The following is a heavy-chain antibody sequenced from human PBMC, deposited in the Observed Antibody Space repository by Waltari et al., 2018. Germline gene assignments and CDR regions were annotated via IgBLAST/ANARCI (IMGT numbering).Heavy chain of an antibody. CDR2: IWYDGSNK. CDR3: ARAPSLYPALDY. D-gene: IGHD2-2*02. CDR1: GFTFSSYG. V-gene: IGHV3-33*01. Sequence: QVQLVESGGGVVQPGRSLRLSCAASGFTFSSYGMHWVRQAPGKGLEWVAVIWYDGSNKYYADSVKGRFTISRDNSKNTLYLQMNSLRAEDTTVYYCARAPSLYPALDYWGQGTLVTVSS. J-gene: IGHJ4*02.